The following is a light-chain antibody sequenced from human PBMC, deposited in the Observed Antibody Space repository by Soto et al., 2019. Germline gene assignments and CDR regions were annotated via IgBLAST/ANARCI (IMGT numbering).Light chain of an antibody. J-gene: IGLJ2*01. Sequence: QSALTQPASVSGSPGQSITISCTGTSSDVGGYNYVSWYQQHPGKAPKLTIYDVSNRPSGVPNRFSGSKSGNTASLTISGLQAEDEADYYCSSYTSSSTVVVFGGGTKLTVL. CDR3: SSYTSSSTVVV. CDR2: DVS. V-gene: IGLV2-14*01. CDR1: SSDVGGYNY.